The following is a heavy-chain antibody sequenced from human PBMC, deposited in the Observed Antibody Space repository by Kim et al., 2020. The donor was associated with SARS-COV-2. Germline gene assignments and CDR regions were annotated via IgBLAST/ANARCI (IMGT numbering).Heavy chain of an antibody. CDR3: ARVGHYSNYASYYYYYMDV. V-gene: IGHV1-18*01. CDR2: ISAYNGNT. Sequence: ASVKVSCKASGYTFTSYGISWVRQAPGQGLEWMGWISAYNGNTNYAQKLQGRVTMTTDTSTSTAYMELRSLRSDDTAVYYCARVGHYSNYASYYYYYMDVWGEGTTVTVSS. D-gene: IGHD4-4*01. J-gene: IGHJ6*03. CDR1: GYTFTSYG.